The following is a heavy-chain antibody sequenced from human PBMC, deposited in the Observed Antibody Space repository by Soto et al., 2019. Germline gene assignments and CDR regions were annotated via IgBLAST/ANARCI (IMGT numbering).Heavy chain of an antibody. CDR3: GREYCRSTSCVGPDY. D-gene: IGHD2-2*01. J-gene: IGHJ4*02. V-gene: IGHV1-18*01. Sequence: QVQLVQSGAEVKKPGSSVKVSCKASGYSLTSYGICWVRQAPGQGLEWMGWISLYNGETKYAKTVQGRVTLTTDTSTGTVYMEVRSLRSDDTAGDYCGREYCRSTSCVGPDYWGQGTLVTVSS. CDR1: GYSLTSYG. CDR2: ISLYNGET.